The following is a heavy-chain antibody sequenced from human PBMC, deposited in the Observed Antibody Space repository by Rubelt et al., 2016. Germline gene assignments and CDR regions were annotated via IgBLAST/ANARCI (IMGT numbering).Heavy chain of an antibody. V-gene: IGHV3-23*01. D-gene: IGHD1-26*01. J-gene: IGHJ4*02. CDR1: GFVFSSYA. CDR3: ARRRGSYHFDY. Sequence: ASGFVFSSYAMSWVRQAPGKGLEWVAGTSGDGKNKYYADSVRGRFTISRDNAKNSLYLQMNSLRAENTAVYYCARRRGSYHFDYWGQGTLVTVSS. CDR2: TSGDGKNK.